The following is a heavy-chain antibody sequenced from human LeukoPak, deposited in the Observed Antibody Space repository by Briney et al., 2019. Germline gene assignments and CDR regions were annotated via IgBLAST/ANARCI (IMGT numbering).Heavy chain of an antibody. CDR3: ARVNQQYYYGSGIYRFYYYGMDV. CDR2: ISYDGSNK. Sequence: GRSLRLSCAASGFTFGSYALHWVRQAPGKGLEWVSVISYDGSNKYYADSVKGRFTISRDNSENTLYLQMNSLRAEDTALYYCARVNQQYYYGSGIYRFYYYGMDVWGQGTTVTVSS. J-gene: IGHJ6*02. D-gene: IGHD3-10*01. CDR1: GFTFGSYA. V-gene: IGHV3-30-3*01.